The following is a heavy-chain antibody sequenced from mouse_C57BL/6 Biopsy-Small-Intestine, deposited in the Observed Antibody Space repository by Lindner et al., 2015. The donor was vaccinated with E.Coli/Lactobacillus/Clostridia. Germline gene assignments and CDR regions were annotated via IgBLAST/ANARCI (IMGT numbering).Heavy chain of an antibody. CDR3: MKGFSGEGDY. CDR2: IIPMLDNT. J-gene: IGHJ2*01. CDR1: GGTFGSDT. V-gene: IGHV1-4*02. D-gene: IGHD3-3*01. Sequence: SVKVSCKASGGTFGSDTISWVRQAPGQGLEWMGRIIPMLDNTDYARSFQGRITITADKSTTTVYMALSGLRSEDTAIYYCMKGFSGEGDYWGQGTLLTVSS.